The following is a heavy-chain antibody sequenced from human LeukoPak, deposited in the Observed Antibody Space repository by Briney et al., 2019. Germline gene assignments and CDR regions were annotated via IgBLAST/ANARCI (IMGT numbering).Heavy chain of an antibody. V-gene: IGHV3-21*01. Sequence: GGSLRLSCAASGFTFSSYSMTWVRQAPGKGLEWVSSISSSSGFIYYADSVKGRFTISRDNAKNSVYLQMNSLRAEDTAVYYCARDWNYFSCWGQGTLVTVSP. D-gene: IGHD1-1*01. J-gene: IGHJ4*02. CDR2: ISSSSGFI. CDR1: GFTFSSYS. CDR3: ARDWNYFSC.